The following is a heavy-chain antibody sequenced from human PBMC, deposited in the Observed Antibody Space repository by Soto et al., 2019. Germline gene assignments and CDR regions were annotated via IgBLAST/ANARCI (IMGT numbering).Heavy chain of an antibody. V-gene: IGHV3-30*03. J-gene: IGHJ4*02. D-gene: IGHD1-26*01. CDR2: ISYDGSSK. CDR1: GFTFSNYG. CDR3: TTQELMRATGY. Sequence: GGSLRLSCAASGFTFSNYGMYWVRQAPGKGLEWVAFISYDGSSKFYADPMKGRHTISRDNSKNTLYLQMNSLRAEDTAVYYCTTQELMRATGYWGQGTLVTVSS.